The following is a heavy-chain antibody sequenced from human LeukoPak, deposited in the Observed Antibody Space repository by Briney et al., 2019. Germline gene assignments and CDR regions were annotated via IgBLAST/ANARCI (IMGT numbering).Heavy chain of an antibody. CDR1: GFTFSSYA. V-gene: IGHV3-23*01. CDR2: ISGSGGST. Sequence: GGSLRLSCAASGFTFSSYAMSWVRQAPGKGLEWVSGISGSGGSTYYADSVKGRFTISRDNSKNTLSLQMNSLRAEDTAVYYCAKANIVGATSFYYYGMDVWGQGTTVTVSS. J-gene: IGHJ6*02. D-gene: IGHD1-26*01. CDR3: AKANIVGATSFYYYGMDV.